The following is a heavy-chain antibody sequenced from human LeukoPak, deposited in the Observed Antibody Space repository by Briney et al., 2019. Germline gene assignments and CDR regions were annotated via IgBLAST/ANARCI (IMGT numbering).Heavy chain of an antibody. CDR1: GGTFSSYA. V-gene: IGHV1-69*06. CDR2: IIPIFGTA. D-gene: IGHD3-3*01. Sequence: SVKVSCKASGGTFSSYAISWVRQAPGQGLEWMGGIIPIFGTANYAQKFQGRVTITADKSTSTAYMELSSLRSEDTAVYYCARAMYYDFWSGSARNWFDPWGQGTLVTVSS. CDR3: ARAMYYDFWSGSARNWFDP. J-gene: IGHJ5*02.